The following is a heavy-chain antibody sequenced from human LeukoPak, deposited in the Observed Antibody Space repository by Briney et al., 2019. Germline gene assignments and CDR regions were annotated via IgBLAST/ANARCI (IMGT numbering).Heavy chain of an antibody. CDR1: GYTFTSYV. CDR2: ISAYNGNT. CDR3: ARDIAAAGTNYFDY. D-gene: IGHD6-13*01. V-gene: IGHV1-18*01. Sequence: ASVKVSCKASGYTFTSYVISWVRQAPGQGLEWMGWISAYNGNTNYAQKLQGRVTMTTDTSTSTAYMELRSLRSDDTAVYYCARDIAAAGTNYFDYWGQGTLVTVSS. J-gene: IGHJ4*02.